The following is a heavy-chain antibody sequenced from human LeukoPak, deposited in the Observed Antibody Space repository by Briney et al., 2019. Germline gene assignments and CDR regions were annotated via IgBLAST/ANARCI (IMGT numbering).Heavy chain of an antibody. D-gene: IGHD6-13*01. CDR1: GFTFGDYA. CDR2: IRGRAFGETA. V-gene: IGHV3-49*04. Sequence: GGSLRLSCTASGFTFGDYAVSWVRRAPGRGLEWVGLIRGRAFGETADYAASVKGRFTISRDDSKSIAYLQMNSLKTEDTAVYYCTREGAAAAYGMDVWGQGTTVTVSS. J-gene: IGHJ6*02. CDR3: TREGAAAAYGMDV.